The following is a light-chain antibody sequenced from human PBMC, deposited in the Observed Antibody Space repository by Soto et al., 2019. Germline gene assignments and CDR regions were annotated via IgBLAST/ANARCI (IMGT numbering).Light chain of an antibody. CDR1: SSDVGGYNY. CDR2: EVS. J-gene: IGLJ2*01. V-gene: IGLV2-8*01. Sequence: HSAPTQPPSASGSPGQSATISCTGTSSDVGGYNYVSWYQQYPGKAPKLMIYEVSKRPSGVPDRFSGSKSGNTASLTVSGLQPEDEADYYCSSYAGSSTWVFGGGTKLTVL. CDR3: SSYAGSSTWV.